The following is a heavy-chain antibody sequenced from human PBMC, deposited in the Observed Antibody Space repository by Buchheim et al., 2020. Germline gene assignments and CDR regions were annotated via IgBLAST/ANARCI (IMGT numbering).Heavy chain of an antibody. Sequence: EVQLLESGGNLVQTGGSLRLSCAASGFTFGIHAMSWVRQAPGKGLEWVSSISGSGGNTYYADYVKGRFTISRDNSKDTLYLQMNSLRTEDTAVYYCAKGQVASSGSDCWGQGTL. J-gene: IGHJ4*02. CDR2: ISGSGGNT. CDR3: AKGQVASSGSDC. D-gene: IGHD5-12*01. V-gene: IGHV3-23*01. CDR1: GFTFGIHA.